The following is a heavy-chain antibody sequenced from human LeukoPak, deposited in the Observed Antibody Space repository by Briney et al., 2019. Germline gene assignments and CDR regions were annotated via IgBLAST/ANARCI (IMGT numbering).Heavy chain of an antibody. V-gene: IGHV4-4*02. J-gene: IGHJ5*02. D-gene: IGHD3-22*01. CDR3: ARPSGYYHNWFDP. CDR1: GGSISSSNW. CDR2: IYHSGST. Sequence: PSETLSLTCAVSGGSISSSNWWSWVRQPPGKGLEWIGEIYHSGSTNYNPSLKSRVTISVDTSKNQFSLKLSSVTAADTAVYYCARPSGYYHNWFDPWGQGTLVTVSS.